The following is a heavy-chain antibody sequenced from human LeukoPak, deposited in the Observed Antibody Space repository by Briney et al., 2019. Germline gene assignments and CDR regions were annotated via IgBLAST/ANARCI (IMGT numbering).Heavy chain of an antibody. V-gene: IGHV4-61*09. CDR3: ARNRHTGSYYSGFDI. CDR2: MNTTGST. Sequence: PSETLSLTCTVSGDSISIRSYYWSWLRQPAGKGLEWIGHMNTTGSTKYNPSLKSRVTISVDTSKNLFSLNLSSVTAADTAVYYCARNRHTGSYYSGFDIWGQGTMVTVSS. CDR1: GDSISIRSYY. J-gene: IGHJ3*02. D-gene: IGHD1-26*01.